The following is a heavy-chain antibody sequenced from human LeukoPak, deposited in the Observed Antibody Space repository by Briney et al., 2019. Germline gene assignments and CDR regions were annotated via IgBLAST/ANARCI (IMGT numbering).Heavy chain of an antibody. CDR3: ARSFFQWNYGSCLAP. CDR1: GFTFSSYW. CDR2: IKQDGSEK. Sequence: GGSLRLSCAASGFTFSSYWMSWVRQAPGKGLEWVANIKQDGSEKYYIDSVKGRFTISRENSKSTVYLQMNSLRPEDTAVYSCARSFFQWNYGSCLAPWGQGTLVTVSS. V-gene: IGHV3-7*01. D-gene: IGHD1-7*01. J-gene: IGHJ5*02.